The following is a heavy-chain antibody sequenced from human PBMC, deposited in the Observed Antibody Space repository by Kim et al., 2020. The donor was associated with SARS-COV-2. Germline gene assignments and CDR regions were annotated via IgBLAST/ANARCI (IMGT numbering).Heavy chain of an antibody. CDR3: ARHLAAAPTDYLDY. CDR2: IHGSGDTT. Sequence: GGSLRLSCAASGFTFSSYAMSWVRQAPGEGLEWVSCIHGSGDTTYYADSVKGRFTISRDNSKNTLYLQMNSLSAEDTAVYYCARHLAAAPTDYLDYWGQG. J-gene: IGHJ4*02. D-gene: IGHD6-13*01. CDR1: GFTFSSYA. V-gene: IGHV3-23*01.